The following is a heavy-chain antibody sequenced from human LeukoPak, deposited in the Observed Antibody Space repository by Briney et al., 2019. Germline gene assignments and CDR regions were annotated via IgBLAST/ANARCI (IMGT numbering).Heavy chain of an antibody. Sequence: GGSLRLSCAASGFTFTVYAMHWVRQAPGKGLEWVAVISYDGSNKYYADSLKGRFTISRDNSKNTLYLQMNSLSAGDTAVYYCATDRASVGATYLNYWGQGTLVTVSS. V-gene: IGHV3-30*03. CDR1: GFTFTVYA. CDR3: ATDRASVGATYLNY. D-gene: IGHD1-26*01. CDR2: ISYDGSNK. J-gene: IGHJ4*02.